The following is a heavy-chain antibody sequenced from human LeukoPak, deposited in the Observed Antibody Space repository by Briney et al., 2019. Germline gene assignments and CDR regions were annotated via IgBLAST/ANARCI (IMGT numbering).Heavy chain of an antibody. CDR2: INPNSGGT. Sequence: ASVKVSCKASGYTFTGYYMHWARQAPGQGLEWMGWINPNSGGTNYAQEFQGRVTMTRDTSISTAYMELSRLRSDDTAVYYCARARIIVGATREDWYFDLWGRGTLVTVSS. V-gene: IGHV1-2*02. J-gene: IGHJ2*01. D-gene: IGHD1-26*01. CDR3: ARARIIVGATREDWYFDL. CDR1: GYTFTGYY.